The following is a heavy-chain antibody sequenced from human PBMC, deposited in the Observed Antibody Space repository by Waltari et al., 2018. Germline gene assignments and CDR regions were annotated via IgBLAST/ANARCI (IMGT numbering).Heavy chain of an antibody. CDR2: ISGSGGST. D-gene: IGHD2-2*01. V-gene: IGHV3-23*01. J-gene: IGHJ4*02. CDR3: AKDLDEGECNSTSCYALDY. Sequence: EVQLLESGGGLVQPGGSMRLSCAASGFTFSSYAMSWVRQAPGKGLEWVSAISGSGGSTYYADSVKGRFTISRDNSKNTLYLQMNSLRAEDTAVYYCAKDLDEGECNSTSCYALDYWGQGTLVTVSS. CDR1: GFTFSSYA.